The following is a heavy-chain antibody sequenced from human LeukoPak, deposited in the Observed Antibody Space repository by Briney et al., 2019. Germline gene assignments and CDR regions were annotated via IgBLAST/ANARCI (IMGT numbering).Heavy chain of an antibody. V-gene: IGHV1-2*02. CDR2: INPNSGGS. CDR1: GYRFSGYY. CDR3: ARWNDSTQNYYHYGMDV. Sequence: AASVKVSCKASGYRFSGYYMYWVRQAPGQGLEWMGWINPNSGGSKYAQKFQGRVTMTRDTSISTAYMELNSLRSDDTAVYYCARWNDSTQNYYHYGMDVWGQGTTVTVPS. J-gene: IGHJ6*02. D-gene: IGHD1-1*01.